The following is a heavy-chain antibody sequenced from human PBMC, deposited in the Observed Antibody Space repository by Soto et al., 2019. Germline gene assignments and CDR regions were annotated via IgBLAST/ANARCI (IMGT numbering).Heavy chain of an antibody. Sequence: ASVKVSFKASGYTFTSYYMHWVRQAPGQGLEWMGIINPSGGSTSYAQKFQGRVTMTRDTSTSTVYMELSSLRSEDTAVYYCARGRGIAAAGTSYYYMDVWGKGTTDTVSS. V-gene: IGHV1-46*01. CDR3: ARGRGIAAAGTSYYYMDV. CDR2: INPSGGST. D-gene: IGHD6-13*01. CDR1: GYTFTSYY. J-gene: IGHJ6*03.